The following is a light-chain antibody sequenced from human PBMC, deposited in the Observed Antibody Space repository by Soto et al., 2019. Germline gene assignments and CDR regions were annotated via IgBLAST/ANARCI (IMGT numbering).Light chain of an antibody. CDR1: SSDVGGYNY. J-gene: IGLJ1*01. V-gene: IGLV2-14*01. Sequence: QSALTQPASVSGSPGQSITISCTGTSSDVGGYNYVSWYQQHPGKAPKLMIYEVSNRPSGVSNRFSGSKSGNTASLTISWLQAEDEGDYYCSSYTGSSTLYVFGTGTKVTVL. CDR3: SSYTGSSTLYV. CDR2: EVS.